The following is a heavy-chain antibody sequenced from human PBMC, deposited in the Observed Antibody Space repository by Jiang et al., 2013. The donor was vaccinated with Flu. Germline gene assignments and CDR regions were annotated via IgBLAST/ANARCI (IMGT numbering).Heavy chain of an antibody. CDR3: ARQQIGFYYFES. J-gene: IGHJ4*02. D-gene: IGHD3-3*01. Sequence: GPGLVKPSETLSLTCSVSGGPFSSPAYYWAWIRQPPGKGLEWIASVSYSGATHYNPSLKSRVALSGDTSKRQVSLKLTSVTAADTAVYYCARQQIGFYYFESWGQGSLVIVSS. CDR2: VSYSGAT. V-gene: IGHV4-39*01. CDR1: GGPFSSPAYY.